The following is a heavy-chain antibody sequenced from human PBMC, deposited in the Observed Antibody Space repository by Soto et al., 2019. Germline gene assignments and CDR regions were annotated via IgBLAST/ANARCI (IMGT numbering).Heavy chain of an antibody. V-gene: IGHV2-5*02. CDR1: GFSLSTSGVG. D-gene: IGHD1-20*01. J-gene: IGHJ4*02. CDR2: IYWDDDK. CDR3: AHRRGGYNWDDAHFDY. Sequence: QITLKESGPTLVKPTQALALTCTFSGFSLSTSGVGVGWIRQTPGKALEWLALIYWDDDKRYRPSLRSRLTIAKDTSRNQVVLTMTNMDPVDTATYYCAHRRGGYNWDDAHFDYWGQGTLVTVSS.